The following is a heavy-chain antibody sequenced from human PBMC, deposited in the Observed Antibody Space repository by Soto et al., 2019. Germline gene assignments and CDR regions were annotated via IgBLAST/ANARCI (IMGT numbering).Heavy chain of an antibody. CDR3: VRVRGLDSGSYYDY. V-gene: IGHV1-18*01. D-gene: IGHD1-26*01. Sequence: ASVKVSCKASGYTFTSYGISWVRQAPGQGLEWMGWISAYNGNTNYAQKLQGRVTMTTETSTSIAYMELRSLRSADTAVYYCVRVRGLDSGSYYDYWGQGTLVTVSS. CDR2: ISAYNGNT. CDR1: GYTFTSYG. J-gene: IGHJ4*02.